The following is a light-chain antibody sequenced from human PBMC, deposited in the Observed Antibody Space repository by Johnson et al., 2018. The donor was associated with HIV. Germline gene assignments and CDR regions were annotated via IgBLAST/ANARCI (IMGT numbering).Light chain of an antibody. CDR3: GTWDSSLTLYV. CDR1: SSNIGNNY. J-gene: IGLJ1*01. Sequence: QSVLTQPPSVSAAPGQKVTISCSGRSSNIGNNYVSWYQQLPGTAPKLLIYENNKRPSGIPDRFSGSKSGTSATLGITGLPTGDEADYYCGTWDSSLTLYVFGTGTKVTVL. V-gene: IGLV1-51*02. CDR2: ENN.